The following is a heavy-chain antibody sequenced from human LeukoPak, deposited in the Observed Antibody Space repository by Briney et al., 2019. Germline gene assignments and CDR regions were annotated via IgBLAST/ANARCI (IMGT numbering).Heavy chain of an antibody. CDR2: IYHSGST. CDR1: GFTFNSYS. D-gene: IGHD5-12*01. CDR3: ARNFGGYDYYYYYYMDV. V-gene: IGHV4-4*02. Sequence: PGGSLRLSCAASGFTFNSYSMNWFRQAPGKGLEWIGEIYHSGSTNYNPSLKSRVTISVDKSKNQFSLKLSSVTAADTAVYYCARNFGGYDYYYYYYMDVWGKGTTVTVSS. J-gene: IGHJ6*03.